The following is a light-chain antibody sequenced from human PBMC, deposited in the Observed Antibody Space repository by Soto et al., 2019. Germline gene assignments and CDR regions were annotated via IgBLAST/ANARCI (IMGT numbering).Light chain of an antibody. CDR1: QSVSSNN. CDR3: QQYDSPQYT. Sequence: EIGLTQSPGTLSLSPGERATLSCRASQSVSSNNLAWYQQKPDQAPRLLIYGVSSRATGIPDRFIGSGSGTDFTLTITRLEPEDFAVYYCQQYDSPQYTFGQGTKLEIK. J-gene: IGKJ2*01. CDR2: GVS. V-gene: IGKV3-20*01.